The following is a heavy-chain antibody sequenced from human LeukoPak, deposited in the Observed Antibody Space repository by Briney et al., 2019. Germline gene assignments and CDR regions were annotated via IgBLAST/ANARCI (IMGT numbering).Heavy chain of an antibody. CDR3: ARDFNLLSFDV. D-gene: IGHD2/OR15-2a*01. CDR1: GFTFSTYV. CDR2: ISHDGTDT. V-gene: IGHV3-74*01. Sequence: GGSLRLSCAASGFTFSTYVMHWGRQAPGKGLMWVSRISHDGTDTSYADSVRGRFTISRDNAKNTLYLQMNSPRADDTAVYYCARDFNLLSFDVWGRGTLVTVSS. J-gene: IGHJ2*01.